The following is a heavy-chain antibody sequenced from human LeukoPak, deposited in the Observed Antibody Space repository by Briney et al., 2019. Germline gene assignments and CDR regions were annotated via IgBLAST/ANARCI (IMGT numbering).Heavy chain of an antibody. J-gene: IGHJ4*02. D-gene: IGHD1-26*01. CDR3: VKDHWRSYYSLFDS. CDR1: GFTFSSYA. CDR2: ISASDNNT. Sequence: GGSLRLSCAAAGFTFSSYAMSWVRRAPGKGLEWVSAISASDNNTYYADSVKGRFTISRDNSKNTLSLQMNSLRAEDTALYYWVKDHWRSYYSLFDSWGQGTLVTVSS. V-gene: IGHV3-23*01.